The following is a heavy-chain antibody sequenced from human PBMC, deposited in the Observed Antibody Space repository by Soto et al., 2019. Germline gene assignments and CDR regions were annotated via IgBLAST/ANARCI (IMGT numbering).Heavy chain of an antibody. CDR1: GYTFTSYD. CDR2: MNPNSGNT. D-gene: IGHD3-10*01. J-gene: IGHJ4*02. V-gene: IGHV1-8*01. Sequence: ASVKVSCKASGYTFTSYDINWVRQATGQGLEWMGWMNPNSGNTGYAQKFQGRVTMTRNTSISTAYMELSSLRSEDTAVYYCARGPRSSAGISRTPYWGQGTLVTVSS. CDR3: ARGPRSSAGISRTPY.